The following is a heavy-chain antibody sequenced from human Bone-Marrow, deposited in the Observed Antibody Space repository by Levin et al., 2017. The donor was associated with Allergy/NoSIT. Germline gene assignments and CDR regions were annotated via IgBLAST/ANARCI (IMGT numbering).Heavy chain of an antibody. CDR2: INAGNGNT. Sequence: ASVKVSCKASGYTFTSYAMHWVRQAPGQRLEWMGWINAGNGNTKYSQKFQGRVTITRDTSASTAYMELSSLRSEDTAVYYCARDGVGDYGVWNYYYGMDVWGQGTTVTVSS. CDR3: ARDGVGDYGVWNYYYGMDV. D-gene: IGHD4-17*01. J-gene: IGHJ6*02. CDR1: GYTFTSYA. V-gene: IGHV1-3*01.